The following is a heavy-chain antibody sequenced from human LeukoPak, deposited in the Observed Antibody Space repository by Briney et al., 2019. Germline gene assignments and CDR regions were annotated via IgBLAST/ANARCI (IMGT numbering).Heavy chain of an antibody. D-gene: IGHD4-17*01. CDR1: GFTFSSYG. Sequence: PGGSLRLSCAASGFTFSSYGMYWVRQAPGKGLEWVAFIRNDGSNKYYVDSVKGRFTISRDNSKNTLYLQMNSLRDEDTAVYYCAKPSRGVTTPYYFDYWGQGTLVTVPS. CDR3: AKPSRGVTTPYYFDY. J-gene: IGHJ4*02. V-gene: IGHV3-30*02. CDR2: IRNDGSNK.